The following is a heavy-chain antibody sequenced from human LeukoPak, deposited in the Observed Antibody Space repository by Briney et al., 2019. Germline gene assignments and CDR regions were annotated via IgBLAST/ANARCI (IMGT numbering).Heavy chain of an antibody. D-gene: IGHD3-9*01. CDR3: ARDLTLTGYYPAFDY. J-gene: IGHJ4*02. Sequence: GGSLRLSCAASGFTFSSYWMHWVRQAPGKGLVWVSRIDSDGGGTIYADSVKDRFTISRDNSKNTLYLQMNSLRAEDTAVYYCARDLTLTGYYPAFDYWGQGTLVTVSS. CDR2: IDSDGGGT. CDR1: GFTFSSYW. V-gene: IGHV3-74*01.